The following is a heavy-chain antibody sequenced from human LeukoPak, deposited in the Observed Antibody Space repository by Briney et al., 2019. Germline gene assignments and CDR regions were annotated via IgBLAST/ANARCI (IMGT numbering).Heavy chain of an antibody. Sequence: GGSLRLSCAASGFTFSSYAMRWVRQAPGKGLEWVSAISDNGGSTYYADSVKGRFTISRDNSTNTLYLQMSSLRAEDTAVYYCVGYCTGGSCYFDYWGQGTLVTVSS. D-gene: IGHD2-15*01. CDR1: GFTFSSYA. J-gene: IGHJ4*02. CDR3: VGYCTGGSCYFDY. V-gene: IGHV3-23*01. CDR2: ISDNGGST.